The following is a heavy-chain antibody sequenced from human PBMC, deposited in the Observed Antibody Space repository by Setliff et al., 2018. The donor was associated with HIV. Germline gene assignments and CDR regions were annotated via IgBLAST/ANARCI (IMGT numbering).Heavy chain of an antibody. CDR1: GGSIISSSYY. CDR2: MYYRGTT. Sequence: PSETLSLTCTVSGGSIISSSYYWGWIRLPPGKGLEWIGSMYYRGTTYNNPSLKSLVTFSADTSKNQFSLNLNSVTATDTAVYFCARQGLTMNPGVPAPILYFFDYWGQGILVTVSS. V-gene: IGHV4-39*01. CDR3: ARQGLTMNPGVPAPILYFFDY. D-gene: IGHD3-10*01. J-gene: IGHJ4*02.